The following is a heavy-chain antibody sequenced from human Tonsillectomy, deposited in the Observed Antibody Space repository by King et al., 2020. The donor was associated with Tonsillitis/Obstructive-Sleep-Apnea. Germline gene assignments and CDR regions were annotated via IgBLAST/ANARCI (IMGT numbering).Heavy chain of an antibody. CDR3: ARHVRGYCSSTSCYRGVYYYYYMDV. CDR1: GYSFTSYW. Sequence: VQLVESGAEVKKPGESLRISCKGSGYSFTSYWISWVRQIPGKGLEWIGRIDPSDSYTNYSPSFQGHVTISADKSISTSYLQWSSLRASDIARYYCARHVRGYCSSTSCYRGVYYYYYMDVWGKGTTVTVSS. V-gene: IGHV5-10-1*01. J-gene: IGHJ6*03. D-gene: IGHD2-2*02. CDR2: IDPSDSYT.